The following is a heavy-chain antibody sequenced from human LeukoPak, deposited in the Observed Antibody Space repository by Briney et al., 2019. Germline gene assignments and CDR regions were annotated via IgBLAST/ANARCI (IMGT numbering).Heavy chain of an antibody. V-gene: IGHV3-11*04. J-gene: IGHJ3*02. Sequence: GGSLRLSCAASGLTVTDYYMHWIRQAPGKGLEWVSFIGGSASNIYYAYSVKGRFTISRDNAKNSLYLQMNSLRAEDTAVYYCAKEWSAFDIWGQGTMVTVSS. CDR2: IGGSASNI. CDR1: GLTVTDYY. D-gene: IGHD2-15*01. CDR3: AKEWSAFDI.